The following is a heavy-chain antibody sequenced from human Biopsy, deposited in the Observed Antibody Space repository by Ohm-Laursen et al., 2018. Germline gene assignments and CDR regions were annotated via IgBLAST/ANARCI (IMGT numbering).Heavy chain of an antibody. CDR1: GDSVTKYY. CDR2: IYYSVMT. Sequence: SDTLSLTCPVSGDSVTKYYWSWIRQPPGKGLEWIGHIYYSVMTNYNPSLQSRVSISVDTSRNQVSLTLSSVTAADTAVYYCARDSGILNYGSFKYYHYYGMDVWGQGTKVTVSS. J-gene: IGHJ6*02. D-gene: IGHD4-17*01. V-gene: IGHV4-59*02. CDR3: ARDSGILNYGSFKYYHYYGMDV.